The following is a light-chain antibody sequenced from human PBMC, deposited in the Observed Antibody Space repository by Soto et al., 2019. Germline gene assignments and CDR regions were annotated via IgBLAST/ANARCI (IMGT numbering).Light chain of an antibody. J-gene: IGLJ3*02. Sequence: QSVLTQPASVSGSPGQSITIACTGTSSDVGGYNYVSWYQQHPGKAPKLMIFEVSNRPSGVSHRFSGSKSGNTASLTISGLQAEDEADYYCSSYTSGNTLGVFGGGTKLTVL. CDR3: SSYTSGNTLGV. CDR2: EVS. V-gene: IGLV2-14*01. CDR1: SSDVGGYNY.